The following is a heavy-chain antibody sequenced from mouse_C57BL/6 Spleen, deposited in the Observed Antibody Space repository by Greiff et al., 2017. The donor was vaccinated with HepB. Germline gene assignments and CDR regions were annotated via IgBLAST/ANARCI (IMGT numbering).Heavy chain of an antibody. Sequence: QVHVKQSGAELARPGASVKLSCKASGYTFTSYGISWVKQRTGQGLEWIGEIYPRSGNTYYNETFKGKATLTADKSSSTAYMELRSLTSDDYAVYFCAREDTVVATDWYFDVWGTGTTVTVSS. D-gene: IGHD1-1*01. CDR2: IYPRSGNT. CDR1: GYTFTSYG. V-gene: IGHV1-81*01. CDR3: AREDTVVATDWYFDV. J-gene: IGHJ1*03.